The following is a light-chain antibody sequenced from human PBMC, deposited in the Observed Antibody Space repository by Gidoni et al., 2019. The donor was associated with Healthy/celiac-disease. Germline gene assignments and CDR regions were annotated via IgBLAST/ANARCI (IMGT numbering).Light chain of an antibody. J-gene: IGKJ4*01. Sequence: DTQRTHSPSSLSASVGDRVTITCRASQSISSYLNWYQQKPAKAPTLLIYAASSLQSRVPSRLSGGGCGTDFTTTISSLQHEEYATYYCQQSYSTPLTFGGGTKVEIK. V-gene: IGKV1-39*01. CDR3: QQSYSTPLT. CDR1: QSISSY. CDR2: AAS.